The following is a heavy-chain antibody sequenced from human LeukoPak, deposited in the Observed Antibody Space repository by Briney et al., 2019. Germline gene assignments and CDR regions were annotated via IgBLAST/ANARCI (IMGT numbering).Heavy chain of an antibody. D-gene: IGHD5-18*01. V-gene: IGHV1-2*02. CDR2: INPNSGGT. Sequence: ASVKVSCKASGYTFTGYYMHWVRQAPGQGLEWMGWINPNSGGTNYAQKFQGRVTMTRDTSISTAYMELSRLRSDDMAVYYCARTYTAMVNPNFWGQGTLVTVSS. J-gene: IGHJ4*02. CDR3: ARTYTAMVNPNF. CDR1: GYTFTGYY.